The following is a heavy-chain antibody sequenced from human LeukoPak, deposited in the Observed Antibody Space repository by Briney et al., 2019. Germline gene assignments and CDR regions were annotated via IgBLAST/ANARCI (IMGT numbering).Heavy chain of an antibody. CDR3: AKSPPVLLWFGELFHFDY. CDR1: GFTFSSYA. D-gene: IGHD3-10*01. V-gene: IGHV3-23*01. Sequence: GGSLRLSCAASGFTFSSYAMSWVRQAPGKGLEWVSAISGSGGSTYYADSVKGRFTISRDNSKNTLYLQMNSLRAEDTAVYYCAKSPPVLLWFGELFHFDYWGQGTLVTVPS. J-gene: IGHJ4*02. CDR2: ISGSGGST.